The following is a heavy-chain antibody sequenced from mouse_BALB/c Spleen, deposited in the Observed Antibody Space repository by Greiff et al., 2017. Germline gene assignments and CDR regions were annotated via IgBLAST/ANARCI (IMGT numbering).Heavy chain of an antibody. V-gene: IGHV3-2*02. CDR2: ISYSGST. CDR3: ALNWDEGFDY. CDR1: GYSITSDYA. Sequence: ESGPGLVKPSQSLSLTCTVTGYSITSDYAWNWIRQFPGNKLEWMGYISYSGSTSYNPSLKSRISITRDTSKNQFFLQLNSVTTEDTATYYCALNWDEGFDYWGQGTTLTVSS. D-gene: IGHD4-1*01. J-gene: IGHJ2*01.